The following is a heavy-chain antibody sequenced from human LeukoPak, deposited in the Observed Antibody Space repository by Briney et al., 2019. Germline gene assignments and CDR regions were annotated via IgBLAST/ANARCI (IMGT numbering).Heavy chain of an antibody. Sequence: GGSLRLSCAASGFRFDDSAMHWVRQAPGKGLEWVSLISGDGVSTFYADSVKGRFTISRDNSKNSLSLQMDSLTTEDTALYYCAKEGYSHTSNYFDNWGQGILVTVSS. V-gene: IGHV3-43*02. CDR2: ISGDGVST. J-gene: IGHJ4*02. D-gene: IGHD2-15*01. CDR1: GFRFDDSA. CDR3: AKEGYSHTSNYFDN.